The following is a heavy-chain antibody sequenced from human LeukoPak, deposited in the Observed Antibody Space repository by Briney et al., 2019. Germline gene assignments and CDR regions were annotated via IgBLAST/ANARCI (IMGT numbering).Heavy chain of an antibody. D-gene: IGHD3-22*01. CDR2: ISYDGSNK. CDR1: GFTFSSYA. V-gene: IGHV3-30-3*01. CDR3: ARSITFPTYYYDSSGYYLGAFDI. Sequence: GGSLRLSCAASGFTFSSYAMHWVRQAPGKGLEWVAVISYDGSNKYYADSVKGRFTISRDNSKNTLYLQMNSLRAEDTAVYYCARSITFPTYYYDSSGYYLGAFDIWGQGTMVTVSS. J-gene: IGHJ3*02.